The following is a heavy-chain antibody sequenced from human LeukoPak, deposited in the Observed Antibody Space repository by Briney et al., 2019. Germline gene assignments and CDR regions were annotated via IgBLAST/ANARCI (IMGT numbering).Heavy chain of an antibody. Sequence: GGSLRLSCAASGFTFSSYAMHWVRQAPGKGLEWVGGILYVVSNKYYADSVKGRFTISRDDSKNTVYLQMSSLRAEDTAVYYCARDSPESGSYIDWGQGTLVTVSS. V-gene: IGHV3-30-3*01. CDR2: ILYVVSNK. CDR3: ARDSPESGSYID. J-gene: IGHJ4*02. CDR1: GFTFSSYA. D-gene: IGHD1-26*01.